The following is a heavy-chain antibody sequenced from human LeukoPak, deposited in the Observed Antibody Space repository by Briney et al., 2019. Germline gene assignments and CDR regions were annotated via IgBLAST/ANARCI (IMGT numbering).Heavy chain of an antibody. V-gene: IGHV3-23*01. Sequence: GGSLRFSCAASGFIFSSYAMSWVRQAPGKGLEWVSDISGSGGSTYYADSVKGRFTISRDNSKNTPYLQMNSLRAEDTAVYYCAKDRCIVVVPAAKEEDAFDIWGQGTMVTVSS. CDR2: ISGSGGST. D-gene: IGHD2-2*01. J-gene: IGHJ3*02. CDR1: GFIFSSYA. CDR3: AKDRCIVVVPAAKEEDAFDI.